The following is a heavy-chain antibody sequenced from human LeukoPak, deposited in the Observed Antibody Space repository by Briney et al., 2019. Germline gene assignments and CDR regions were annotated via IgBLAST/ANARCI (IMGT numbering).Heavy chain of an antibody. CDR2: INHSGST. CDR1: GGSFSGYY. V-gene: IGHV4-34*01. Sequence: SETLSLTCAVYGGSFSGYYWSWIRQPPGKGLEWIAEINHSGSTNYNPSLKSRVTISVDTSKNQFSLKLSSVTAADTAVYYCARRLVGAGLNWFDPWGQGTLVTVSS. CDR3: ARRLVGAGLNWFDP. D-gene: IGHD2-15*01. J-gene: IGHJ5*02.